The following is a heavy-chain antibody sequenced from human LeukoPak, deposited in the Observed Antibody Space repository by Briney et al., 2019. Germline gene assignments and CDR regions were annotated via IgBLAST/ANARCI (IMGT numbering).Heavy chain of an antibody. CDR2: ISAYNGNT. CDR3: ARDTMVRGVIKAPFDY. V-gene: IGHV1-18*01. J-gene: IGHJ4*02. D-gene: IGHD3-10*01. Sequence: ASVKVSCKASGYTFTSYDINWVRQAPGQGLEWMGWISAYNGNTNYAQKLQGRVTMTTDTSTSTAYMELRSLRSDDTAVYYCARDTMVRGVIKAPFDYWGQGTLVTVSS. CDR1: GYTFTSYD.